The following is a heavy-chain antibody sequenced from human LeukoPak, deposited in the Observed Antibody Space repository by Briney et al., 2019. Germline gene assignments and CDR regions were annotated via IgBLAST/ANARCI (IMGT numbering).Heavy chain of an antibody. D-gene: IGHD3-10*01. CDR2: INWDGGST. Sequence: PGGSLRLSCAAWGFTYYEYTMHGVRQAPGKGLEWVSLINWDGGSTYYADSVKGRFTISRDNSKNSLYLQMNSLRAYDKAVYYCQKETAVNYSTSYPNTMVRVVTLRARELDYWGQGTLVTVSS. J-gene: IGHJ4*02. V-gene: IGHV3-43D*04. CDR3: QKETAVNYSTSYPNTMVRVVTLRARELDY. CDR1: GFTYYEYT.